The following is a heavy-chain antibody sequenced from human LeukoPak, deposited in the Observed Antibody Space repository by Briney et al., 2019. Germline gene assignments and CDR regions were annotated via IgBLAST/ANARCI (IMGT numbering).Heavy chain of an antibody. CDR2: ISYDGSNK. V-gene: IGHV3-30-3*01. J-gene: IGHJ4*02. Sequence: GGSLRLSCAASGFTFSSYAMHWVRQAPGKGLEWVAVISYDGSNKYYADSVKGRFTISRDNSKNTLYLQMNSLRAEDTAVYYCARSRDGYHDYWGQGTLVTVSS. D-gene: IGHD5-24*01. CDR3: ARSRDGYHDY. CDR1: GFTFSSYA.